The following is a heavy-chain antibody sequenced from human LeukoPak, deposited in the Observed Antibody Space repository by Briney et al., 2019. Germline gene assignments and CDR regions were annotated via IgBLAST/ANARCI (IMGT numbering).Heavy chain of an antibody. V-gene: IGHV3-53*01. CDR1: GFSVSSDY. Sequence: PGGSLRLSCAASGFSVSSDYMSWVRQAPGNGLEWNSVLYSGGSTNYADSVKGRFTTSRDDSKNTLYLQRNSLRAEDTAVYFCARETSAYWGQGTLVTVSS. CDR2: LYSGGST. CDR3: ARETSAY. J-gene: IGHJ4*02.